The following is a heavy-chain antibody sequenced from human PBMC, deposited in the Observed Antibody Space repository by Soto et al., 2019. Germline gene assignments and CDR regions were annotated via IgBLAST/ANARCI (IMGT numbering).Heavy chain of an antibody. CDR2: IVVGSGNT. V-gene: IGHV1-58*01. CDR1: GFTFTSSA. J-gene: IGHJ6*02. CDR3: AADSGAVGATSYYYYGMDV. Sequence: QMQLVQSGPEVKKPGTSVKVSCKASGFTFTSSAVQWVRQARGQRLEWIGWIVVGSGNTNYAQKFQERVTITRDMSTSTAYMELSSLRSEDTAVYYCAADSGAVGATSYYYYGMDVWGQGTTVTVSS. D-gene: IGHD1-26*01.